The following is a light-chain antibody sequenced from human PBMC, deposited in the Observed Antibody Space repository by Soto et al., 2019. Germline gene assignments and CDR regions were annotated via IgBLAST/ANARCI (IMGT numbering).Light chain of an antibody. CDR3: NSYTSSSTHV. CDR2: DVN. V-gene: IGLV2-14*03. J-gene: IGLJ1*01. CDR1: SSDVGAYDH. Sequence: QSVLTQPASVSGSPGQSITNSCAGTSSDVGAYDHVSWYQQHPDKVPKLLIYDVNNRPSGVSNRFSGSKSGNTASLTIAGLQAEDEADYYCNSYTSSSTHVFGTGTKVTVL.